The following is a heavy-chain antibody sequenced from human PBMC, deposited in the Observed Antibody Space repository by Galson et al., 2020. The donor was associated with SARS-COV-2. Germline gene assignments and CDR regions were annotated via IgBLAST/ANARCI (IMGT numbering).Heavy chain of an antibody. CDR2: ISYDGSNK. CDR1: GFTFSSYA. Sequence: TGGSLRLSCAASGFTFSSYAVHWVRQAPGKGLEWVALISYDGSNKYYADSVKGRITISRDNSKNTLYLQMNSLRADDAAVYYCARDERFLDCWGQGTLVTVSS. V-gene: IGHV3-30-3*01. CDR3: ARDERFLDC. D-gene: IGHD3-3*01. J-gene: IGHJ4*02.